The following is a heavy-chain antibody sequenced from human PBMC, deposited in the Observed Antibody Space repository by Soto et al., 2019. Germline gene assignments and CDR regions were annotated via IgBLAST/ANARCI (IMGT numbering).Heavy chain of an antibody. J-gene: IGHJ4*02. D-gene: IGHD2-15*01. V-gene: IGHV3-23*01. Sequence: EVQLLESGGGLVQPGGSLRLSCAASGFTFSSNAMIWVRQAPGKGLEWVSANRGSEGSTYYADSVKGRFTISRDNATNTVHLQMNSLRGEDTAVYYCAGGWVWGQGTLVTVSS. CDR1: GFTFSSNA. CDR2: NRGSEGST. CDR3: AGGWV.